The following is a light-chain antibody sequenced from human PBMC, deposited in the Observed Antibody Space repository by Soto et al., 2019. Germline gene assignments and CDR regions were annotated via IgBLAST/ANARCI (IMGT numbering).Light chain of an antibody. Sequence: QSVLPQPPSVSGAPGQRVTISCTGSSSNIGAGYDVHWYQQLPGTAPKLLIYGNSNRPSGVPDRFSGSKSGTSASLAITGLQAEDGADYYCQSYDSSLSGPVFGTGTKVTVL. V-gene: IGLV1-40*01. J-gene: IGLJ1*01. CDR3: QSYDSSLSGPV. CDR2: GNS. CDR1: SSNIGAGYD.